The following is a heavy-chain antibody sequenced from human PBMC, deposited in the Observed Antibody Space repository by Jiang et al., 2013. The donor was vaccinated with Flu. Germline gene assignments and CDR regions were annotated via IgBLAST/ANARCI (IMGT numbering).Heavy chain of an antibody. J-gene: IGHJ6*02. CDR1: GGSFSGYY. CDR3: ARGPVAPDSSGPKKEYYYYGMDV. V-gene: IGHV4-34*01. CDR2: INHSGST. D-gene: IGHD3-22*01. Sequence: LLKPSETLSLTCAVYGGSFSGYYWSWIRQPPGKGLEWIGEINHSGSTNYNPSLKSRVTISVDTSKNQFSLKLSSVTAADTAVYYCARGPVAPDSSGPKKEYYYYGMDVWGQGTTVTVSS.